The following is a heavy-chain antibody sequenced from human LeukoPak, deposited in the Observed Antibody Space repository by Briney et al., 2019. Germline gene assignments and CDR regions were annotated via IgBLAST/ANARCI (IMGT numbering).Heavy chain of an antibody. J-gene: IGHJ4*02. CDR2: INHSGST. CDR1: GGSISSSSYY. D-gene: IGHD1-26*01. V-gene: IGHV4-39*07. Sequence: SETLSLTCTVSGGSISSSSYYWSWIRQPPGKGLEWIGEINHSGSTNYNPSLKSRVTISVDTSKNQFSLKLSSVTAADTAVYYCARGARERAELDYWGQGTLVTVSS. CDR3: ARGARERAELDY.